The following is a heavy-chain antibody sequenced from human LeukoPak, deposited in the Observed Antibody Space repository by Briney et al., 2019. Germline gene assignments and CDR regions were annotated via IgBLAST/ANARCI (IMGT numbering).Heavy chain of an antibody. J-gene: IGHJ6*03. CDR2: IYSSGST. V-gene: IGHV4-61*02. CDR1: GGSISSGSYY. CDR3: ARRERYSGSYGYYYYMDV. D-gene: IGHD1-26*01. Sequence: PSQTLSLTCTVSGGSISSGSYYWSWIRQPAGKGLEWIGRIYSSGSTNYNPSLKSRVTISVHTSRNQFSLKLSSVTAADTAVYYCARRERYSGSYGYYYYMDVWGKGTTVTVSS.